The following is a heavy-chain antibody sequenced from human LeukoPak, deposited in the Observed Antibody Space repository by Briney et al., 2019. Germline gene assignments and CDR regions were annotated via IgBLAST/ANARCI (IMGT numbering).Heavy chain of an antibody. CDR2: INPNSGGT. D-gene: IGHD2-15*01. J-gene: IGHJ4*02. Sequence: ASVTVSCKASGYTFTGYYMHWVRQAPGQGLEWMGWINPNSGGTNYAQKFQGWVTMTRDTSISTAYMELSRLRSDDTAVYYCARDSYCSGGSCYSGGFDYWGQGTRVTVSS. V-gene: IGHV1-2*04. CDR1: GYTFTGYY. CDR3: ARDSYCSGGSCYSGGFDY.